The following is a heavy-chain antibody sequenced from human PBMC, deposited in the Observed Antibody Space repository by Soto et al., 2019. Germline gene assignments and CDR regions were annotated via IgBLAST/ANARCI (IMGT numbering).Heavy chain of an antibody. CDR2: IVVGSGNT. CDR1: GFTFTSSA. J-gene: IGHJ4*02. D-gene: IGHD3-16*01. Sequence: SVKVSCKASGFTFTSSAVQWVRQARGQRLEWIGWIVVGSGNTNYAQKFQERVTITRDMSTSTAYMELSSLRSEDTAVHYCAAARYYDYVWGSSPVYWAQGPLVTVSS. V-gene: IGHV1-58*01. CDR3: AAARYYDYVWGSSPVY.